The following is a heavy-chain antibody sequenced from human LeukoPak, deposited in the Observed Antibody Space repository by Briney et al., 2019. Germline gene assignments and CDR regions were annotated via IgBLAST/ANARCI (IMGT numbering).Heavy chain of an antibody. CDR1: GFTFSSYS. Sequence: GGSLRLSCAASGFTFSSYSMNWVRQAPGKGLEWVSSISSSSSYIYYADSVKGRFTISRDNAKNSLYLQMNSLRAEDTAVYYCARESYGDPSDFDYWGQGTVVTVSS. D-gene: IGHD4-17*01. CDR3: ARESYGDPSDFDY. J-gene: IGHJ4*02. CDR2: ISSSSSYI. V-gene: IGHV3-21*01.